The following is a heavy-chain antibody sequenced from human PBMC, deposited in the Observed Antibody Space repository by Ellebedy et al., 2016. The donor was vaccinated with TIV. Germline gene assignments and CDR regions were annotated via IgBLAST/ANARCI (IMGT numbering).Heavy chain of an antibody. D-gene: IGHD1-26*01. CDR3: AKDMVIGDGKWEFDV. CDR1: GFTFSGYA. J-gene: IGHJ6*02. Sequence: GESLKISCVASGFTFSGYAMSWVRQAPGKGLEWVSGINSGGRTTSYADSVKGRFTISRDNSRNTLYLQMNSLRAEDSAVYCCAKDMVIGDGKWEFDVWGQGTTVTVSS. V-gene: IGHV3-23*01. CDR2: INSGGRTT.